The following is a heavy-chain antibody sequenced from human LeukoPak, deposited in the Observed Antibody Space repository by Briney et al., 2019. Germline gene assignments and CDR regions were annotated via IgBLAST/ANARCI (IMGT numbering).Heavy chain of an antibody. CDR2: IKSSNT. Sequence: PSETLSLTCTVSGGSISSDRFYWTWVRQPAGQGLEWTGRIKSSNTNYNPSLKSRVSISLATSTNLCSLKLSSLTAADTAVYYCARVPDWTYVPDYWGQGTLVTVSS. D-gene: IGHD3-16*01. V-gene: IGHV4-61*02. J-gene: IGHJ4*02. CDR1: GGSISSDRFY. CDR3: ARVPDWTYVPDY.